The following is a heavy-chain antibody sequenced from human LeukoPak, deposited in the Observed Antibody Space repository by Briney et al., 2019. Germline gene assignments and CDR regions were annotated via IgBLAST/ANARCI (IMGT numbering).Heavy chain of an antibody. CDR2: IYYSGST. J-gene: IGHJ4*02. D-gene: IGHD3-3*01. V-gene: IGHV4-39*01. Sequence: SETLSLTCTVSGGSISSSSYYWGWIRHPPGKGLDGMGSIYYSGSTYYNPSLKSRVTISEDTSKNQFSLKLSSVTAADTAVYYCAKTYYDFWSGYFDYWGQGTLVTVSS. CDR1: GGSISSSSYY. CDR3: AKTYYDFWSGYFDY.